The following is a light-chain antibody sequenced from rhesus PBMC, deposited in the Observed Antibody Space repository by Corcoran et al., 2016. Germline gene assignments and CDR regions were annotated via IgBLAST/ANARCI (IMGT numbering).Light chain of an antibody. CDR2: RAS. V-gene: IGKV3-40*03. CDR1: ESVGSY. Sequence: EIVMTQSPATLSLSPGETATLSCRASESVGSYLAWYQQKPGQAPKLPVPRASFRATGIPDRFSGCGSRTEFTLTISSLEPEDVGVYHCQQYNDLHSFGQGTKVEIK. CDR3: QQYNDLHS. J-gene: IGKJ2*01.